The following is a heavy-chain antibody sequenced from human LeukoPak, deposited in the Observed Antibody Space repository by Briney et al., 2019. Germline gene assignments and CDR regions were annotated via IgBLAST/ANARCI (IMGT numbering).Heavy chain of an antibody. CDR3: ARRTYNWNFFDY. D-gene: IGHD1-20*01. CDR1: GGSISTYY. V-gene: IGHV4-59*01. Sequence: SETLSLTCTVSGGSISTYYWSWIRQPPGQGLEWIGYISDSGSTNYNPSLKSRVTISVDTSKNQFSLKLTSVTAADTAVYFCARRTYNWNFFDYWGQGTLVTVSS. J-gene: IGHJ4*02. CDR2: ISDSGST.